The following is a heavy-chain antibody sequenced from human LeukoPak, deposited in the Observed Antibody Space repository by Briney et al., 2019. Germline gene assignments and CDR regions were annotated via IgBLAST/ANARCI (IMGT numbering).Heavy chain of an antibody. J-gene: IGHJ5*02. V-gene: IGHV1-24*01. D-gene: IGHD2-21*02. CDR3: ANFAVVTAIGWFDP. CDR2: FDPEDGET. CDR1: GYTLTELS. Sequence: ASVKVSCKVSGYTLTELSMHWVRQAPGKGLEWMGGFDPEDGETIYAQKFQGRVTMTENTSTDTAYMELSSLRSEDTAVYYCANFAVVTAIGWFDPWGQGTLVTVSS.